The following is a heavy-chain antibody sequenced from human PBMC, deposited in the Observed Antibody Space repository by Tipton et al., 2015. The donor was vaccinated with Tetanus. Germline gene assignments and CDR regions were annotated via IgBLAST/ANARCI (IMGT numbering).Heavy chain of an antibody. CDR3: ARGITMVRGVDY. CDR2: IYYSGST. CDR1: GGSIRSGGFY. D-gene: IGHD3-10*01. J-gene: IGHJ4*02. V-gene: IGHV4-30-4*08. Sequence: TLSLTCTVSGGSIRSGGFYWSWIRQHPVKGLEWIGYIYYSGSTYYNPSLKSRVTISVDTSKNQFSLKLSSVTAADTAVYYCARGITMVRGVDYWGQGTLVTVSS.